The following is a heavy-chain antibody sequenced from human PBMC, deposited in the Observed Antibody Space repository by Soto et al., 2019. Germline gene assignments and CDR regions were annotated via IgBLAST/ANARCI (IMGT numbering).Heavy chain of an antibody. J-gene: IGHJ4*02. CDR1: GFTFSSYA. V-gene: IGHV3-23*01. CDR3: ATGLRDGDYKRQSAGVDY. D-gene: IGHD4-17*01. Sequence: EVQLLESGGGLVQPGGSLRLSCAASGFTFSSYAMSWVRQAPGKGLEWVSAISGSGGSTYYADSVKGRFTISRDNSKNTRYLQMNSLRAEDTAVYYCATGLRDGDYKRQSAGVDYWGQGTLVTVSS. CDR2: ISGSGGST.